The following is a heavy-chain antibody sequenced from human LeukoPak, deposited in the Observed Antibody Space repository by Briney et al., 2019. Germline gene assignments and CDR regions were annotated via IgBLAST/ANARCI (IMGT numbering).Heavy chain of an antibody. CDR2: MNPKSQNT. D-gene: IGHD3-3*01. CDR1: GYTFTNYD. J-gene: IGHJ6*03. V-gene: IGHV1-8*03. Sequence: ASVKVSCKASGYTFTNYDVNWVRQATGQGLEWMGWMNPKSQNTGYAQKFQGRVTITTNPSITTAYMELSSLRSEDTAVYYCARGQGEYYDFWSGRWELYYYYYMDVWGKGTTVTVSS. CDR3: ARGQGEYYDFWSGRWELYYYYYMDV.